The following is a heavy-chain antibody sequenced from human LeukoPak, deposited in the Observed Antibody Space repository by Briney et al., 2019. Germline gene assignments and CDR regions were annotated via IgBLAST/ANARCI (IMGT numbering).Heavy chain of an antibody. Sequence: PGGSLRLSCATSAFTFGDYALTWFRQAPGKGLEWVGFIRSKAYGGTTDYAASVKGRFTISRDDSKSIAYLQMNSLKTEDTAVYFCTRSYGNYRNFDFWGQGTLVTVSS. CDR1: AFTFGDYA. V-gene: IGHV3-49*03. D-gene: IGHD4-17*01. CDR2: IRSKAYGGTT. J-gene: IGHJ4*02. CDR3: TRSYGNYRNFDF.